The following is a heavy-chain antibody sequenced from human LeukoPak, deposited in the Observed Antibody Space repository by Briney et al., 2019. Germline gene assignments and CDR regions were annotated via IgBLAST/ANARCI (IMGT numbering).Heavy chain of an antibody. Sequence: SETLSLTCTVSGGSISSYYWSWIRQPPGKGLEWIGYIYYSGSTNYNPSLKSRVTISVDTSKNQFSLKLSSVTAADTAVYYCARMYSSGWYDYWGQGTLVTVSS. CDR2: IYYSGST. CDR1: GGSISSYY. V-gene: IGHV4-59*01. J-gene: IGHJ4*02. D-gene: IGHD6-19*01. CDR3: ARMYSSGWYDY.